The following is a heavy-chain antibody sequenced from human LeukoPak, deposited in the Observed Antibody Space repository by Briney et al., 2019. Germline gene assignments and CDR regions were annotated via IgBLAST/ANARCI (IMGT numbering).Heavy chain of an antibody. J-gene: IGHJ4*02. Sequence: GGSLRLSCAASGFTFMNYWMHWVRQVPGKGLEPVSRMNSDGSSITYADAVKGRFTISRDNAKNTVYLQMNSLRVEDTAVYYCVREMPRDYGGLGYWGQGTLVTVSS. CDR3: VREMPRDYGGLGY. CDR1: GFTFMNYW. V-gene: IGHV3-74*01. D-gene: IGHD4/OR15-4a*01. CDR2: MNSDGSSI.